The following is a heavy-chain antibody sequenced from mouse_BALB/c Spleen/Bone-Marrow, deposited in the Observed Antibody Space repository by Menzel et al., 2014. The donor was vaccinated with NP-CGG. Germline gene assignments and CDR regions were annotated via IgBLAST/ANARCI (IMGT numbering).Heavy chain of an antibody. J-gene: IGHJ3*01. CDR1: GYTFTSYW. Sequence: LQESGSELVRPGASVKLSCKASGYTFTSYWMHWVKQRPGQGLEWIGNIYPGSGSTNYDEKFKSEATLTVDTSSSTAYMQLSSLTSEDSAVYYCTRSGYDVAYWGRGTLVTVSA. V-gene: IGHV1S22*01. D-gene: IGHD2-2*01. CDR2: IYPGSGST. CDR3: TRSGYDVAY.